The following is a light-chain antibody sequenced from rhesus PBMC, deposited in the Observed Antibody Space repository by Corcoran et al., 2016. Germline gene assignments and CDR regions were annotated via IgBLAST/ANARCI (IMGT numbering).Light chain of an antibody. CDR1: QGISSY. Sequence: DIQMTQSPSSLSASVGDTVTITCRASQGISSYLNWFQQKPGKAPKLLIYDASSLERGVPSRFSGSGSGTDFTLTISSLQPEDFAVYYCLQHNSYPYSFGQGTKGEIK. V-gene: IGKV1-28*03. CDR2: DAS. J-gene: IGKJ2*01. CDR3: LQHNSYPYS.